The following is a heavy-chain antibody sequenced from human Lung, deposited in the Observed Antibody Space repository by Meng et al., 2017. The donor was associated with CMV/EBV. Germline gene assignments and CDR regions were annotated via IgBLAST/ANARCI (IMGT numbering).Heavy chain of an antibody. J-gene: IGHJ6*02. V-gene: IGHV3-23*01. D-gene: IGHD2-2*01. CDR1: GFTFSSYA. CDR2: ISGSGGST. CDR3: AKDGGYCSSTSCYLIPTYYYYYGMAV. Sequence: GESLKISFSASGFTFSSYAMSWVRQAPGKGLEWVSAISGSGGSTYYADSVKGRFTISRDNSKNTLYPQINSLRAEDTAVYYCAKDGGYCSSTSCYLIPTYYYYYGMAVWGQGTXVTVSS.